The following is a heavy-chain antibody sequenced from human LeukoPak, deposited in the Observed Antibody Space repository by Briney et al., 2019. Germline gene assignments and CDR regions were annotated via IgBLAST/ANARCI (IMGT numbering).Heavy chain of an antibody. D-gene: IGHD6-13*01. CDR2: LYSGGST. CDR3: AGDSRMTTWYFPGVYYFDY. V-gene: IGHV3-53*01. CDR1: GFTVSSNY. J-gene: IGHJ4*02. Sequence: GGSLRLSCAASGFTVSSNYMSWVRQAPGKGLEWVSVLYSGGSTNYADPVQGRFTISRDSSKNTLFLHMNSLRAEDTAVYCCAGDSRMTTWYFPGVYYFDYWGQGTLVTDSS.